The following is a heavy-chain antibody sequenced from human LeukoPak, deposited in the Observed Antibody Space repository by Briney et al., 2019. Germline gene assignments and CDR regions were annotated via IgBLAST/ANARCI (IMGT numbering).Heavy chain of an antibody. D-gene: IGHD3-9*01. CDR3: ARNALRFFDWMLPFNY. V-gene: IGHV4-38-2*02. CDR1: GYAISSGYY. J-gene: IGHJ4*02. CDR2: INQSGST. Sequence: PSETLSLTCTVSGYAISSGYYWAWIRQSPGKGLEWIGSINQSGSTYYNPSLKSRVTMSVDTSKNQFSLKLSSVTAADTAVYYCARNALRFFDWMLPFNYWGQGTLVTVSS.